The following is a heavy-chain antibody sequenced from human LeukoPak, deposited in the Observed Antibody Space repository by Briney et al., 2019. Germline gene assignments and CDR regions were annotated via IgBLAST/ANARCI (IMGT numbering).Heavy chain of an antibody. CDR3: ARMYCSGGSCYLGEFDY. D-gene: IGHD2-15*01. Sequence: GGFLRLSCAASGFTFSDYYMSWIRQAPGKGLEWVSSISGSSTYIYYADSVKGRFTISRDNAKNSLYLQMNSLRAEDTAVYYCARMYCSGGSCYLGEFDYWGQGTLVTVSS. CDR1: GFTFSDYY. J-gene: IGHJ4*02. CDR2: ISGSSTYI. V-gene: IGHV3-11*06.